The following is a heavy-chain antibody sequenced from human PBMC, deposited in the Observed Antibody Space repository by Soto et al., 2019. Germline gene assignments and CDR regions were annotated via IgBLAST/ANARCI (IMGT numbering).Heavy chain of an antibody. D-gene: IGHD3-22*01. V-gene: IGHV4-30-2*01. Sequence: SETLSLTCAVSGGSISSGGYSWSWIRQPPGKGLEWIGYIYHSGSTYYNPSLKSRVTISVDRSKNQFSLKLSSVTAADTAVYYCASAYYYDSSGYLYYFDYRGQGTLVTVSS. J-gene: IGHJ4*02. CDR1: GGSISSGGYS. CDR2: IYHSGST. CDR3: ASAYYYDSSGYLYYFDY.